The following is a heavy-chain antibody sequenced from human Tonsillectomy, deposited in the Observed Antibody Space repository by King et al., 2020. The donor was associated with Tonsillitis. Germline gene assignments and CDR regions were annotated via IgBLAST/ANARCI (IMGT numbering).Heavy chain of an antibody. Sequence: VQLVESGGGLVQPGRSLRLSCAASGFIFDDYAMHWVRQAPGKGMEWVSGISWNSVTIGYADSVKGRFTISRDNAKKSLYLQMNSLRADDTALYYCAKDITGNYLRAFDIWGQGTMVTVPS. CDR2: ISWNSVTI. J-gene: IGHJ3*02. D-gene: IGHD1-26*01. CDR1: GFIFDDYA. CDR3: AKDITGNYLRAFDI. V-gene: IGHV3-9*01.